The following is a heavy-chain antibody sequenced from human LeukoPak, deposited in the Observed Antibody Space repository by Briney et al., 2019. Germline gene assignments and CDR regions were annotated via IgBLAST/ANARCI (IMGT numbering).Heavy chain of an antibody. D-gene: IGHD5-12*01. CDR3: ARSRGVSGYDFAY. CDR1: GLTFSSHW. V-gene: IGHV3-30-3*01. J-gene: IGHJ4*02. CDR2: ISYDGSNK. Sequence: GGSLRLSCAASGLTFSSHWMHWVRQAPGKGLEWVALISYDGSNKYYVDSVKGRFTISRDNSKNTLYLQMNSLRVEDTAVYYCARSRGVSGYDFAYWGQGTLVTVSS.